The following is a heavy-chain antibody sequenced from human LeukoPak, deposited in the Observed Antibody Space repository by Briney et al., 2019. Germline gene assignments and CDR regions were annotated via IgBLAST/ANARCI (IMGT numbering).Heavy chain of an antibody. J-gene: IGHJ6*04. CDR2: IYSGGST. CDR1: GFTVSSNY. CDR3: ARKGYVWGSYRSAPLDV. Sequence: GGSLRLSCAASGFTVSSNYMSWVRQAPGKGLEWVSVIYSGGSTYYADSVKGRFTISRDNSKNTLYLQMNGLRAEDTAVYYCARKGYVWGSYRSAPLDVWGKGTTVTVSS. D-gene: IGHD3-16*02. V-gene: IGHV3-66*02.